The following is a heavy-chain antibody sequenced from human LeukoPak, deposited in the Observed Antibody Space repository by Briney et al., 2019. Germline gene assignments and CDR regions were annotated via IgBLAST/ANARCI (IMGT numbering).Heavy chain of an antibody. V-gene: IGHV3-48*04. J-gene: IGHJ4*02. CDR2: ISSSSTI. Sequence: RGSLRLSCAASGFTFSSYSMNWVRQAPGKGLEWVSYISSSSTIYYADSVKGRFTISRDNAKNSLYLQMNSLRAEDTAVYYCARELYGSGSYFDYWGQGTLVTVSS. CDR3: ARELYGSGSYFDY. CDR1: GFTFSSYS. D-gene: IGHD3-10*01.